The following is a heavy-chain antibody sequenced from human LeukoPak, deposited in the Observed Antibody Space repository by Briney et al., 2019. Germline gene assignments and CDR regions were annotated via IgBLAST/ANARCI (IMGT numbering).Heavy chain of an antibody. D-gene: IGHD3-22*01. CDR1: GFTLSEFG. CDR2: IRYDGYKK. J-gene: IGHJ4*02. CDR3: ARNAHSFDSSGYYFHF. Sequence: PGGSLRLSCAASGFTLSEFGMHWVRQAPGKGLEWITFIRYDGYKKHYIDSVKGRFTTSRDNSKNTVSLQMGSLRVEDTAVYYCARNAHSFDSSGYYFHFWGQGTRVTVSS. V-gene: IGHV3-30*02.